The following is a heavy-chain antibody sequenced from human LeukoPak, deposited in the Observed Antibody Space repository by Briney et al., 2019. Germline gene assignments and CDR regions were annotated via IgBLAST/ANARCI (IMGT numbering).Heavy chain of an antibody. J-gene: IGHJ4*02. Sequence: GGSLRLSCVVSGFTFSTYAMHWVRQAPGKGLEWVAIISNDGTKKYYTDSVQSRFTFSRDNSKNTMFLQMDSLRDEDTAVYYCARHKGPSLLRGMIFDNWGQGTLVTVSS. V-gene: IGHV3-30-3*01. D-gene: IGHD3-10*01. CDR1: GFTFSTYA. CDR3: ARHKGPSLLRGMIFDN. CDR2: ISNDGTKK.